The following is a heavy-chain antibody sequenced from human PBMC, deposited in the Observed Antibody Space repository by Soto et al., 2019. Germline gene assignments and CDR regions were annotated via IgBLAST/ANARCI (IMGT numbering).Heavy chain of an antibody. V-gene: IGHV3-23*01. D-gene: IGHD2-15*01. CDR2: ITGNGGYT. J-gene: IGHJ5*02. CDR1: GFTFIKYA. CDR3: VKCGASNTCIPTGFDP. Sequence: GRAMRLSRNASGFTFIKYAVAWVGQAPGKGLEYVSSITGNGGYTYYALSVKGRFTISRDNSKNTLYVQMNSLTAEDTATYYCVKCGASNTCIPTGFDPWGQATLVTVSS.